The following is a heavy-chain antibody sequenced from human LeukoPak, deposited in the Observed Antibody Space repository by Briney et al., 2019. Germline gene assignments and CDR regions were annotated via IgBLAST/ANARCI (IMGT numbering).Heavy chain of an antibody. D-gene: IGHD2-2*01. Sequence: GESLKISCKGSGYSFTSYWISWVRQMPGKGLEWMGIIYPGDSDTRYSPSFQGQVTISADKSISTAYLQWSSLKASDTAMYYCARQDQGGYYYYGIDVWGQGTTVTVSS. CDR1: GYSFTSYW. V-gene: IGHV5-51*01. CDR3: ARQDQGGYYYYGIDV. CDR2: IYPGDSDT. J-gene: IGHJ6*02.